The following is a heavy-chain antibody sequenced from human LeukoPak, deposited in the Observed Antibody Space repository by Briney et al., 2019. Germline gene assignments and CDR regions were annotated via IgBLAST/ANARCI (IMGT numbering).Heavy chain of an antibody. CDR2: IIPIFGTA. D-gene: IGHD6-13*01. CDR1: GGTFSSFA. J-gene: IGHJ5*02. CDR3: ARSFIAAVYNWFDP. V-gene: IGHV1-69*05. Sequence: GSSVKVSSKASGGTFSSFAISWVRQAPGQGLEWMGGIIPIFGTANYAQKFQGRVTITTDDSTSTAYMELSSLRSEDTAVYYCARSFIAAVYNWFDPWGQGTLATVSS.